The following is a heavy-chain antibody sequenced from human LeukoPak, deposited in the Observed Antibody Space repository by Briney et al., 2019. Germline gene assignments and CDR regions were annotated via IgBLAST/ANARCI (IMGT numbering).Heavy chain of an antibody. D-gene: IGHD2-15*01. CDR2: INPNSGGT. Sequence: GASVKVSCKASGYTFTGYYMHWVRQAPGQGLEWMGWINPNSGGTNYAQKFQGRVTMTRDTSISTAYMELSRLRSDDTAVYYCARGLRRGLGYCSGGSCRNWFDPWGQGTLVTVSS. V-gene: IGHV1-2*02. CDR3: ARGLRRGLGYCSGGSCRNWFDP. J-gene: IGHJ5*02. CDR1: GYTFTGYY.